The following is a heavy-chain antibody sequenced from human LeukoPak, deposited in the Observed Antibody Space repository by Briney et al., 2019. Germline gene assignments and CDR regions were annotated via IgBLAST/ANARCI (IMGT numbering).Heavy chain of an antibody. CDR3: ARDLSGDWTFDY. D-gene: IGHD2-21*02. V-gene: IGHV3-23*01. CDR1: GFTFSSYA. CDR2: ISGRDGST. J-gene: IGHJ4*02. Sequence: GGSLRLSCAASGFTFSSYAMSWVRQAPGKGLEWVSNISGRDGSTYYADSVKGRFTISRDNSKNTLYLQMNSLRAEDTAVYYCARDLSGDWTFDYWGQGTLVTVSS.